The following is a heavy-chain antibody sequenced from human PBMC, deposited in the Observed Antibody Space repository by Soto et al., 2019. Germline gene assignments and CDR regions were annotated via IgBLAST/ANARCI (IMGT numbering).Heavy chain of an antibody. CDR1: GVTFTSSS. V-gene: IGHV1-69*06. J-gene: IGHJ5*02. CDR3: ARVSLSWFDP. CDR2: ISPIFGSA. Sequence: QVQLVQSGAEVKKPGSSVKVSCQASGVTFTSSSFSWVRQAPGQGLEWMGGISPIFGSANYAQNFQGRVTITADKSTSTVYLDLTSLTFEDTAVYYCARVSLSWFDPWGQGTLVIVSS.